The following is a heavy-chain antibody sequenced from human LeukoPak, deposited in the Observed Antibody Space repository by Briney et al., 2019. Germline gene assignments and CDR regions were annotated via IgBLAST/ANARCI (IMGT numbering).Heavy chain of an antibody. Sequence: GGSLRLSCEVSGFSFSSYEMNWVRQAPGKGLEWVSYISRSATTISYADSVKGRFTISRDNAENSLYLQMNSLRTEDTAVYYCARSLDTAMVLSPSYFDSWGQGTLVTVSS. CDR3: ARSLDTAMVLSPSYFDS. CDR2: ISRSATTI. CDR1: GFSFSSYE. J-gene: IGHJ4*02. V-gene: IGHV3-48*03. D-gene: IGHD5-18*01.